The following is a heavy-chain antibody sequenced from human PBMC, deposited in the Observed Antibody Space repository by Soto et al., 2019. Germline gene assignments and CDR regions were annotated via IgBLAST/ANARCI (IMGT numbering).Heavy chain of an antibody. CDR1: GGSISSGDYY. D-gene: IGHD2-15*01. CDR3: ARGVVVAGTPFFRFDP. Sequence: SETLSLTCTVSGGSISSGDYYWSWIRQPPGKGLEWIGYIYYSGSTYYNPSLKSRVTISVDTSNNQFSLKLSSVTAADTAVYYCARGVVVAGTPFFRFDPWGQGTLVTVSS. V-gene: IGHV4-30-4*01. J-gene: IGHJ5*02. CDR2: IYYSGST.